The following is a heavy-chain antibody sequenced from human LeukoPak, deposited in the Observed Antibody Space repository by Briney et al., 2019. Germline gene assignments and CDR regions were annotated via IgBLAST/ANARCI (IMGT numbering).Heavy chain of an antibody. D-gene: IGHD5-12*01. CDR3: AKLSGYDYYFDY. J-gene: IGHJ4*02. CDR1: GFTFDDYA. Sequence: GGSLRLSCAASGFTFDDYAMHWVRQAPGKGLEWVSLVSGDGGSTYYADSVKGRFTISRDNSKNSLYLQMNSLRTEDTALYYCAKLSGYDYYFDYWGQGTLVTVSS. CDR2: VSGDGGST. V-gene: IGHV3-43*02.